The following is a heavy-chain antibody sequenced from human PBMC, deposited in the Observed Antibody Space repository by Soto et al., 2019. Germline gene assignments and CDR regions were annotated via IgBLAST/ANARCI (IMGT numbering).Heavy chain of an antibody. Sequence: ASVKVSCKASGYTFTSYAMHWVRQAPGQRLEWMGWINAGNGNTKYSQKFQGRVTITRDTSASTAYMELSSLRSEDTAVYYCARDGGYSGYDLSYYYYYGMDVWGQGTTVTVSS. D-gene: IGHD5-12*01. J-gene: IGHJ6*02. CDR1: GYTFTSYA. V-gene: IGHV1-3*01. CDR2: INAGNGNT. CDR3: ARDGGYSGYDLSYYYYYGMDV.